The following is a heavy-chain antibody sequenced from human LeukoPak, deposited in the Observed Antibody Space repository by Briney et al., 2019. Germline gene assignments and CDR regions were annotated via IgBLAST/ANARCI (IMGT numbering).Heavy chain of an antibody. J-gene: IGHJ5*02. CDR1: GFTFSSYA. CDR2: ISGSGGST. CDR3: AKLKDYGDYLT. V-gene: IGHV3-23*01. Sequence: GGSLRLSCVATGFTFSSYAMTWVRQAPGKGLEWVSVISGSGGSTYYADSVKGRFTISRDNSKNTLYLQMNSLRAEDTAVYYCAKLKDYGDYLTWGQGTLVTVSS. D-gene: IGHD4-17*01.